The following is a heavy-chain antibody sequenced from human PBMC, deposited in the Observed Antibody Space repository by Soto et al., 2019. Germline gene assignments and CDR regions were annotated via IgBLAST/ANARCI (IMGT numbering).Heavy chain of an antibody. CDR3: AKNLHAWIPYHYYFGMDV. CDR1: GASFSSYF. V-gene: IGHV4-59*01. Sequence: ASETLSLTCTVSGASFSSYFWSWIRQSPGKGLEIIGYLYDTVRTTVTPSLKSRAAISVDLSKNQFSLRMASVTAADTAIFYCAKNLHAWIPYHYYFGMDVRGLGTAVTVSS. CDR2: LYDTVRT. J-gene: IGHJ6*02. D-gene: IGHD3-16*01.